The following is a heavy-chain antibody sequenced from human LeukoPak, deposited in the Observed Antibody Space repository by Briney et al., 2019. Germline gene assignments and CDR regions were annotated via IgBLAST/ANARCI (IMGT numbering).Heavy chain of an antibody. CDR3: ARDSSVGDYFDY. J-gene: IGHJ4*02. V-gene: IGHV3-30*04. D-gene: IGHD3-10*01. CDR1: GFTFNSHA. CDR2: ISYDGSNK. Sequence: GGSLRLSCAASGFTFNSHAMHWVRQAPGKGLEWVAVISYDGSNKYYADSVKGRFTISRDNSKNTLYLQMNSLRAEDTAVYYCARDSSVGDYFDYWGQGTLVTVSS.